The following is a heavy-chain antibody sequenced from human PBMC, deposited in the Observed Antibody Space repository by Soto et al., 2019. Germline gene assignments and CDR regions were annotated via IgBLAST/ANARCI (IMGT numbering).Heavy chain of an antibody. CDR3: AREIGGYYGDYADY. Sequence: GGSLRLSCAASGFTFSSYWMSWVRQAPGKGLEWVANIKQDGSEKYYVDSVKGRFTISRDNAKNSLYLQMNSLRAEDTAVYYCAREIGGYYGDYADYWGQGTLVTVSS. CDR2: IKQDGSEK. CDR1: GFTFSSYW. D-gene: IGHD4-17*01. J-gene: IGHJ4*02. V-gene: IGHV3-7*01.